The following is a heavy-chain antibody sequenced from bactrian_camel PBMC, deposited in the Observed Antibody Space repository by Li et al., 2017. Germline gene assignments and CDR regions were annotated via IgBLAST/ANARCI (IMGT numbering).Heavy chain of an antibody. CDR2: IFDRT. CDR3: VASHNKRLPLTDGRWEASAGDFPY. CDR1: RASNRLPC. V-gene: IGHV3S53*01. Sequence: HVQLVESGGGSVQTGESLRLSCAASRASNRLPCMAWFRQAPGKEREGVAAIFDRTYYADSVKGRFTISQDNAKNTVYLQMNSLKFEDTAMYYCVASHNKRLPLTDGRWEASAGDFPYWGQGTQVTVS. D-gene: IGHD7*01. J-gene: IGHJ4*01.